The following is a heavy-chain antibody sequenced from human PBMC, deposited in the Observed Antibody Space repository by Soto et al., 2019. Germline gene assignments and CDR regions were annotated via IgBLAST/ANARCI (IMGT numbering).Heavy chain of an antibody. J-gene: IGHJ4*02. Sequence: GGSLRLSCAGSGFTFASYVMTWVRQAPGKGLEWVSSISATGGSTYYAGSVKGRFTISRDNSKNTLFLQMNSLRAEDTAIYYCANAEHPRRSIGFDYWGQGALVTVSS. D-gene: IGHD3-16*02. CDR3: ANAEHPRRSIGFDY. V-gene: IGHV3-23*01. CDR2: ISATGGST. CDR1: GFTFASYV.